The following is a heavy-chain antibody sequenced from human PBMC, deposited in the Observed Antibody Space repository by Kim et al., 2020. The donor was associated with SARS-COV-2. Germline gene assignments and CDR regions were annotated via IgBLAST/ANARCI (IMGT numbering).Heavy chain of an antibody. CDR2: IMQDGIEK. V-gene: IGHV3-7*01. Sequence: GGSLRLSCAASGFTFSGHWMSWVRQAPGKGLEWVANIMQDGIEKNYVGSVKGRFTISRDNPTNSLYLQITSLRGETTPVYYCGRDVGHSSGCCGFDPWG. D-gene: IGHD6-19*01. CDR3: GRDVGHSSGCCGFDP. J-gene: IGHJ5*02. CDR1: GFTFSGHW.